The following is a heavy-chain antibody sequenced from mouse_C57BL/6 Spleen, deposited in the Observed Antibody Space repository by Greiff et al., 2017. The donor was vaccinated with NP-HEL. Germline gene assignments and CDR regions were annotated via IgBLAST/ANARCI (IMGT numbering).Heavy chain of an antibody. D-gene: IGHD4-1*01. V-gene: IGHV5-17*01. CDR2: ISSGSSTF. CDR3: ARSGYYAMDY. J-gene: IGHJ4*01. Sequence: EVKVVESGGGLVKPGGSLKLSCAASGFTFSDYGMHWVRQAPEKGLEWVAYISSGSSTFYYADTVKGRFTISRDNAKNTLFLQMTSLRSEDTAMYYCARSGYYAMDYWGQGTSVTVSS. CDR1: GFTFSDYG.